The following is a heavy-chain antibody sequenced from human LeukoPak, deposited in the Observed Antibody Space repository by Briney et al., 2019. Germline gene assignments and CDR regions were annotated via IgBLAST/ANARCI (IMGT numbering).Heavy chain of an antibody. J-gene: IGHJ4*02. CDR3: ARGDTWFDY. V-gene: IGHV4-31*03. CDR1: SGSISSGGYY. Sequence: SETLSLTCTVSSGSISSGGYYWSWIRQHPEKGLEWIGYIYYSGSTYCNPSLKSRVTISVDTSKNQFSLRLNSVTAADTAVYYCARGDTWFDYWGQGTLVTVSS. CDR2: IYYSGST. D-gene: IGHD5-18*01.